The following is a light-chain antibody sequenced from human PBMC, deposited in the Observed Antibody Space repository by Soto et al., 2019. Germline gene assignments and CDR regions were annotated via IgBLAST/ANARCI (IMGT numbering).Light chain of an antibody. J-gene: IGLJ1*01. CDR1: SSDVGAYSY. V-gene: IGLV2-14*01. CDR3: SSFTSSNTGV. CDR2: EVI. Sequence: QSALTQPASVSGSPGQSITISCTGTSSDVGAYSYVSWYQQQPGKAPKLMIYEVINRPSGVSNRFSGSKSGNTASLAISGLRAEDEAYYYCSSFTSSNTGVFGTGTKVIVL.